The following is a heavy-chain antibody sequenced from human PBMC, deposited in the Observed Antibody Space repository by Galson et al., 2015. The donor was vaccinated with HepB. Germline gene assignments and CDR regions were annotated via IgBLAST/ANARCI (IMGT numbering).Heavy chain of an antibody. CDR2: ISSSGYYT. Sequence: SLRLSCAGSEFIFSDFTMNWVRQAPGKGLEWVSSISSSGYYTYYADSVKGRFTISRDNAKNSLFLQMNSLRADDTAVYYCARVLSTSWASGFDYWGQGTLVTVS. CDR3: ARVLSTSWASGFDY. V-gene: IGHV3-21*01. J-gene: IGHJ4*02. D-gene: IGHD2-2*01. CDR1: EFIFSDFT.